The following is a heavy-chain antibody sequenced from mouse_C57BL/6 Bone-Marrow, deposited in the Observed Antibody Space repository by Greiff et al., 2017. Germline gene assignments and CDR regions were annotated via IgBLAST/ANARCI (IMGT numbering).Heavy chain of an antibody. CDR1: GFTFSDYY. V-gene: IGHV5-12*01. CDR2: ISNGGGST. CDR3: ARWGLLRSSYAMDD. D-gene: IGHD1-1*01. J-gene: IGHJ4*01. Sequence: DVMLVESGGGLVQPGGSLKLSCAASGFTFSDYYMYWVRQTPEKRLEWVAYISNGGGSTYYPDTVKGRFTISRDNAKNTLYLQMSRLKSEDTAMDYCARWGLLRSSYAMDDWGQGTSVTVSS.